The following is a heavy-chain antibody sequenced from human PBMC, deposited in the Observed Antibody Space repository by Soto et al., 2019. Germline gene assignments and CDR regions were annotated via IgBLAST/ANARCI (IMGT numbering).Heavy chain of an antibody. Sequence: ASVKVSCKASGYTFTSYDINWVRQATGQGLEWMGWMNPNSGNTGYAQKFQGRVTMTRNTSISTAYMELSSLRSEDTAVYYCARGRGGYCSGGSCPYYYGMDVWGQGTTVTVSS. J-gene: IGHJ6*02. V-gene: IGHV1-8*01. D-gene: IGHD2-15*01. CDR2: MNPNSGNT. CDR3: ARGRGGYCSGGSCPYYYGMDV. CDR1: GYTFTSYD.